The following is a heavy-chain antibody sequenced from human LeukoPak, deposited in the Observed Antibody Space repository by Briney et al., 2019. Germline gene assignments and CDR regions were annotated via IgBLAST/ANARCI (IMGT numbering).Heavy chain of an antibody. J-gene: IGHJ3*02. CDR3: AKTRVGIRGVYPTGAFDI. D-gene: IGHD3-10*01. CDR1: TYTFTGYY. Sequence: ASVKVSCKASTYTFTGYYIHWVRQAPGQGLEWMGWIYPHSGGTDYAQKFQGRVTMTRDTSISTAYMELSRLRSDDTAVYYCAKTRVGIRGVYPTGAFDIWGQGTMVTVSS. V-gene: IGHV1-2*02. CDR2: IYPHSGGT.